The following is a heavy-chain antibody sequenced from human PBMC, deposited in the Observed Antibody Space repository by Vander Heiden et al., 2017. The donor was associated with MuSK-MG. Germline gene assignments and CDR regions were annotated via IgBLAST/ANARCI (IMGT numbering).Heavy chain of an antibody. D-gene: IGHD2-2*01. Sequence: EVQLLESGGGLVQPGGSLRLSCAASGFTFSSYAMSWVRQAPGKGLEWGSAISGSGGSTYYADAGKGRFTISRDNSKNTRYMQMNSMRDEDTAVYYCAKDHWRRTSCYVYDYWVQGNLVTVS. CDR3: AKDHWRRTSCYVYDY. J-gene: IGHJ4*02. V-gene: IGHV3-23*01. CDR2: ISGSGGST. CDR1: GFTFSSYA.